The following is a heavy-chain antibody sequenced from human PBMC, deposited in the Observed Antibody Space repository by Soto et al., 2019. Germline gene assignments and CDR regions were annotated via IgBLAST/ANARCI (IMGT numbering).Heavy chain of an antibody. Sequence: GGSLRLSCAASGFTFSSYGMHWVRQAPGKGLEWVAVVSIGGSTHYADSVRGRFTISRDNSKNTLSLQMNSLTAEDTAVYFCAKRRGAGGHFDYWGQGALVTVSS. CDR1: GFTFSSYG. CDR3: AKRRGAGGHFDY. D-gene: IGHD2-15*01. J-gene: IGHJ4*02. V-gene: IGHV3-NL1*01. CDR2: VSIGGST.